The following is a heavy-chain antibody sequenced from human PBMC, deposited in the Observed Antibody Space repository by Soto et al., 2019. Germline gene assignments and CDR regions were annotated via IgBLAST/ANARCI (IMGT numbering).Heavy chain of an antibody. J-gene: IGHJ5*02. CDR2: ISANSGST. V-gene: IGHV1-2*04. Sequence: ASVKVSCKASGYTFTSYGISWVRQAPGQGLEWMGWISANSGSTNYAQKFQGWVTMTRDTSISTAYMELSRLRSDDTAVYYCARDSTGPYSYGTNWFDPWGQGTLVTVSS. D-gene: IGHD5-18*01. CDR3: ARDSTGPYSYGTNWFDP. CDR1: GYTFTSYG.